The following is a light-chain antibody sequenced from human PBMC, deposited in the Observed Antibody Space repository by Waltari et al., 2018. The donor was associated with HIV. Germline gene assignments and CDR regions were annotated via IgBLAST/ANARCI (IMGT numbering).Light chain of an antibody. CDR1: SSNIGAGYD. J-gene: IGLJ2*01. V-gene: IGLV1-40*01. CDR3: QSYDSSLSGSDVV. CDR2: GNS. Sequence: QSVVTQPPSVSGAPGQRVTISCTGSSSNIGAGYDVQWYQQLPGTAPKLLLYGNSNRPSGVPDRFSGSKSGTSASLAITGLQAEDEADYYCQSYDSSLSGSDVVFGGGTELTVL.